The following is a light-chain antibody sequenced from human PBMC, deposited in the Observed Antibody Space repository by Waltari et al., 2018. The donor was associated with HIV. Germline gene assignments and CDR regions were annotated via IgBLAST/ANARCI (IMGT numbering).Light chain of an antibody. CDR1: QSVGTN. Sequence: ETVMTQSPVTLSVSPGERATLSCRASQSVGTNVTWYQHKSCQAPRLLIYGASTRATAIPARFSGSGSGTEFTLTITSLQSDDYATYYCQQYQTWPLTFGPGTTVDI. J-gene: IGKJ3*01. CDR3: QQYQTWPLT. CDR2: GAS. V-gene: IGKV3-15*01.